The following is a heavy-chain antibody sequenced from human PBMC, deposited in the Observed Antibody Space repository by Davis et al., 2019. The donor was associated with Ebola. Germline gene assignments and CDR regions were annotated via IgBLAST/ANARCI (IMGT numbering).Heavy chain of an antibody. Sequence: AASVKVSCKASGYTFTSYYMHWVRQAPGQGLEWMGIINPSGGSTSYAQKFQGRVTMTTDTSTSTAYMELRSLRSDDTAVYYCARDSHDILTGSPNGMDVWGQGTTVTVSS. V-gene: IGHV1-46*01. CDR1: GYTFTSYY. D-gene: IGHD3-9*01. CDR2: INPSGGST. J-gene: IGHJ6*02. CDR3: ARDSHDILTGSPNGMDV.